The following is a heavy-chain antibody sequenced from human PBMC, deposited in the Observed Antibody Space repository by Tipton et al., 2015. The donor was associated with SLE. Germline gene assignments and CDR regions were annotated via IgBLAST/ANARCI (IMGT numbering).Heavy chain of an antibody. CDR1: GYTFTTYG. V-gene: IGHV1-18*01. CDR2: ISTYNGNT. D-gene: IGHD5-18*01. J-gene: IGHJ4*02. Sequence: QSGAEVKKPGASVRISCKASGYTFTTYGISWVRQAPGQGLERRGWISTYNGNTNSAQKLQGRVTMTSHTSTSTAYRELSSLRSDGTTDYYCARVRVDTAMGVFGFWGPGSLVTVSS. CDR3: ARVRVDTAMGVFGF.